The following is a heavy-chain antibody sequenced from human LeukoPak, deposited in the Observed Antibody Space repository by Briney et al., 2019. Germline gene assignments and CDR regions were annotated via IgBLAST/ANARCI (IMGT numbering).Heavy chain of an antibody. Sequence: ASVTVSCTASGYTFTSNYIHWVRQAPGQGLEWMGMIYPRDGSTSYAQKFQGRVTITRDTSASTAYMELSSLRSEDTAVYYCARVGTTGTFGYWGQGTLVTVSS. CDR1: GYTFTSNY. J-gene: IGHJ4*02. D-gene: IGHD1-1*01. V-gene: IGHV1-46*01. CDR2: IYPRDGST. CDR3: ARVGTTGTFGY.